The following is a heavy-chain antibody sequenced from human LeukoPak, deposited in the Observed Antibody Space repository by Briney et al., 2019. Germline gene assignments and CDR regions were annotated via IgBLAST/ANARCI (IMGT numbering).Heavy chain of an antibody. CDR3: ARHGGQWPNYFDY. CDR1: GYTFTGYY. CDR2: INPHSGDT. Sequence: GASVKVSCKASGYTFTGYYVHWVRQAPGQGLEWMGWINPHSGDTSYAQNFQGRVTMTRDTSISTVYMELSRLRSDDTAVYYCARHGGQWPNYFDYWGQGTLVTVSS. D-gene: IGHD6-19*01. J-gene: IGHJ4*02. V-gene: IGHV1-2*02.